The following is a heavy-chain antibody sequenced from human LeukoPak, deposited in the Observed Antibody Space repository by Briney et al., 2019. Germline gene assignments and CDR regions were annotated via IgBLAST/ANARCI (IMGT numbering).Heavy chain of an antibody. CDR1: GFSFSSYW. J-gene: IGHJ4*02. CDR2: ISYDGSNK. CDR3: ARDMSGRYQIDY. Sequence: GGSLRLSCAASGFSFSSYWMSWVRQAPGKGLEWVAVISYDGSNKNYVDSVKGRFTVSRDNSKNTLDLQMNSLRAEDSAVYYCARDMSGRYQIDYWGQGTLATVSS. D-gene: IGHD1-26*01. V-gene: IGHV3-30-3*01.